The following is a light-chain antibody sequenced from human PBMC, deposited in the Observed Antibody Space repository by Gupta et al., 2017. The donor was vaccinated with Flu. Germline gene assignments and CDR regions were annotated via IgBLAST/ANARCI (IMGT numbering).Light chain of an antibody. Sequence: SLELSQPPSVSVTPGQTATIPCSGDQLGKLGDKYACWYQQKPGQAPVLVIYQDSKRPSGTPERFSGSNSGNTATLTISGTQALDEADYYCQAWDSSTYVFGTGTKVTVL. V-gene: IGLV3-1*01. J-gene: IGLJ1*01. CDR3: QAWDSSTYV. CDR1: QLGKLGDKY. CDR2: QDS.